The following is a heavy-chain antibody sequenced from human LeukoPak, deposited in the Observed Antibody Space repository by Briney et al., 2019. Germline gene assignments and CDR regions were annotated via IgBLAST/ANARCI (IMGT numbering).Heavy chain of an antibody. V-gene: IGHV4-59*01. CDR3: ARGGPGLGDY. CDR1: GGSISSYY. D-gene: IGHD3-16*01. Sequence: LETLSLTCTVSGGSISSYYWSWIRQPPGKGLEWIGYIYYSGSTNYNPSLKSRVTISVDTSKNQFSLKLSSVTAADTAVYYCARGGPGLGDYWGQGTLVTVSS. CDR2: IYYSGST. J-gene: IGHJ4*02.